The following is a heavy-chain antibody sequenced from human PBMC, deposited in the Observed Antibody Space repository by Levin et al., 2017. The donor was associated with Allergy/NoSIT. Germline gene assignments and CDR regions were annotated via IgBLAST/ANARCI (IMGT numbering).Heavy chain of an antibody. CDR2: ISYDGSNK. D-gene: IGHD5-12*01. CDR1: GFTFSSYA. Sequence: GGSLRLSCAASGFTFSSYAMHWVRQAPGKGLEWVAVISYDGSNKYYADSVKGRFTISRDNSKNTLYLQMNSLRAEDTAVYYCARAGYSGYDSNYYYGMDVWGQGTTVTVSS. CDR3: ARAGYSGYDSNYYYGMDV. V-gene: IGHV3-30*04. J-gene: IGHJ6*02.